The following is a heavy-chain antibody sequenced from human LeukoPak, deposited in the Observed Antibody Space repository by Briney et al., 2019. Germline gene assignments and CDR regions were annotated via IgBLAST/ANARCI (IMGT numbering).Heavy chain of an antibody. CDR1: GGSFSGYY. V-gene: IGHV4-34*01. J-gene: IGHJ5*02. CDR3: ARHEGPYYDFWSGSRADWFDP. D-gene: IGHD3-3*01. Sequence: PSETLSLTCAVYGGSFSGYYWSWIRQPPGKGLEWIGSIYYSGSTYYNPSLKSRVTISVDTSKNQFSLKLSSVTAADTAVYYCARHEGPYYDFWSGSRADWFDPWGQGTLVTVSS. CDR2: IYYSGST.